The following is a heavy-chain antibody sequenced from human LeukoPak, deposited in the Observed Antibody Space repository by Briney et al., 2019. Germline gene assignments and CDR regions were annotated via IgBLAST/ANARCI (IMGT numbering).Heavy chain of an antibody. V-gene: IGHV3-21*01. Sequence: GGSLRLSCAASGFTFSSYSMNWVRQAPGKGLEWVSSISSSSSYIYYADSVKSRFTISRDNAKNSLYLQMNSLRAEDTAVYYCARDRPDRDTAMVYYMDVWGKGTTVTVSS. J-gene: IGHJ6*03. CDR1: GFTFSSYS. CDR3: ARDRPDRDTAMVYYMDV. CDR2: ISSSSSYI. D-gene: IGHD5-18*01.